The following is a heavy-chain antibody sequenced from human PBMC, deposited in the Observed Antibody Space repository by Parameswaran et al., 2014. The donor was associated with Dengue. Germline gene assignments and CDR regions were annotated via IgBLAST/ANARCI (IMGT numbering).Heavy chain of an antibody. CDR3: AHNNRLHYYDSSGYYWDYFDY. J-gene: IGHJ4*02. CDR2: IYWDDDK. Sequence: WIRPAPREGPGWLALIYWDDDKRYSPSLKSRLTITKDTSKNQVVLTMTNMDPVDTATYYCAHNNRLHYYDSSGYYWDYFDYWGQGTLVTVSS. V-gene: IGHV2-5*02. D-gene: IGHD3-22*01.